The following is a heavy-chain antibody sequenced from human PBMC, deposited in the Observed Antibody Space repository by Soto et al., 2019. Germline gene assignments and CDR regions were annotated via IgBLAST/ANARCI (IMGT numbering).Heavy chain of an antibody. V-gene: IGHV3-23*01. CDR3: AKVGVGGGLAAWNYLDY. CDR1: GFTFSSYA. CDR2: ISGSGGST. Sequence: PGGPLRLSCAASGFTFSSYAMSWVRQAPGKGLEWVSAISGSGGSTYYADSVKGRFTISRDNSKNTLYLQMNSLRAEDTAVYYCAKVGVGGGLAAWNYLDYWGQGTLVTVSS. D-gene: IGHD6-13*01. J-gene: IGHJ4*02.